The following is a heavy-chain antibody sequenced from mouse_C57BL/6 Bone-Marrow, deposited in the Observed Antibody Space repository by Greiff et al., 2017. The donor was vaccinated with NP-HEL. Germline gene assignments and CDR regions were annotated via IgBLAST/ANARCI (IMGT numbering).Heavy chain of an antibody. CDR3: AESLLWLLPFAY. D-gene: IGHD2-3*01. J-gene: IGHJ3*01. CDR1: GYTFTSYG. Sequence: QVQLKQSGAELARPGASVKLSCKASGYTFTSYGISWVKQRTGQGLEWIGEIYPRSGNTYYNEKFKGKATLTADKSSSTAYMELRSLTSEDSAVYFCAESLLWLLPFAYWGQGTLVTVSA. CDR2: IYPRSGNT. V-gene: IGHV1-81*01.